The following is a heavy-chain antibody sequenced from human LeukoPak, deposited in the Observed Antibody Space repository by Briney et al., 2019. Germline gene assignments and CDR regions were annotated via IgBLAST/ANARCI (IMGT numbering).Heavy chain of an antibody. Sequence: GASVKVSCKASGYTFTSYGISWVRQAPGQGLEWMGWISAYNGNTNYAQKLQGRVTMTTDTSTSTAYMELRSLRSDDTAVYYCARDRRRICYYYGMDVWGQGTTVTVSS. CDR3: ARDRRRICYYYGMDV. CDR2: ISAYNGNT. CDR1: GYTFTSYG. J-gene: IGHJ6*02. V-gene: IGHV1-18*01.